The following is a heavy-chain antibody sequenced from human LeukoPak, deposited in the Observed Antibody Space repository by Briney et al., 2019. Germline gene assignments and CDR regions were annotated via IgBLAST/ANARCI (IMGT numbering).Heavy chain of an antibody. J-gene: IGHJ4*02. CDR2: IYYSGST. V-gene: IGHV4-39*01. CDR3: ARSSIAVAGNYYFDY. Sequence: PSETLSLTCTVSGGSISSSSYYWGWIRQPPGKGLEWIGSIYYSGSTYYNPSLKSRVTISVDTSKNQFSLKLSSVTAADTAVYYCARSSIAVAGNYYFDYWGQGTLVAVSS. D-gene: IGHD6-19*01. CDR1: GGSISSSSYY.